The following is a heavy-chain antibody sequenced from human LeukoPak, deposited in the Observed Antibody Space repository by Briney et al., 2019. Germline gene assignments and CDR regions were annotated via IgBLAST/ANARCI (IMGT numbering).Heavy chain of an antibody. CDR1: GYTFTSYD. CDR3: ARGRGSSSWHNWFDP. Sequence: GASVKVSCKASGYTFTSYDINWGRQATGQGLEWMGWMNPNSGNTGYAQKFQGRVTMTRNTSISTAYMELSSLRSEDTAVYYCARGRGSSSWHNWFDPWGQGTLVTVSS. D-gene: IGHD6-13*01. J-gene: IGHJ5*02. V-gene: IGHV1-8*01. CDR2: MNPNSGNT.